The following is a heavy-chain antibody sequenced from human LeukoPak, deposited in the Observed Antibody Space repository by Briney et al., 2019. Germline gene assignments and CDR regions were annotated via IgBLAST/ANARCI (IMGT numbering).Heavy chain of an antibody. CDR3: ARSFARDSDILTGYYIGDY. CDR1: GYTFTNSG. V-gene: IGHV1-18*01. CDR2: VSAYDGNR. Sequence: VASVKVSCKASGYTFTNSGISWVRQAPGQGLEWMGWVSAYDGNRNYAQKLQGRLTMTTDRSTSTAYMELRSLRSDDTAMYYCARSFARDSDILTGYYIGDYWGQGTLVTVSS. D-gene: IGHD3-9*01. J-gene: IGHJ4*02.